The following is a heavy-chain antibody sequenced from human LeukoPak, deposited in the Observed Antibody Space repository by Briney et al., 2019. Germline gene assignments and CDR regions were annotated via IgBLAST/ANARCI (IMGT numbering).Heavy chain of an antibody. Sequence: GGSLRLSCAASGFTFRSYSMNWVRQAPGKGLEWVSSISSSSYIYYADSVKGRFTISRDNAKNSLYLQMNSLRAEDTAVYYCARGLYGVEDAFDIWGQGTMVTVSS. CDR2: ISSSSYI. V-gene: IGHV3-21*04. J-gene: IGHJ3*02. CDR1: GFTFRSYS. CDR3: ARGLYGVEDAFDI. D-gene: IGHD3-3*01.